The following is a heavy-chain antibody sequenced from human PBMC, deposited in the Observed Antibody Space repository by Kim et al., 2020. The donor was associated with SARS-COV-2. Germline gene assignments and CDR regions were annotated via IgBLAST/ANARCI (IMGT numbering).Heavy chain of an antibody. V-gene: IGHV3-21*01. CDR1: GFTFSSYS. Sequence: GGSLRLSCAASGFTFSSYSMNWVRQAPGKGLEWVSSISSSSSYIYYADSVKGRFTISRDNAKNSLYLQMNSLRAEDTAVYYCARDRGVPAAIGDYYYGMDVWGQGTTVTVSS. CDR2: ISSSSSYI. CDR3: ARDRGVPAAIGDYYYGMDV. J-gene: IGHJ6*02. D-gene: IGHD2-2*02.